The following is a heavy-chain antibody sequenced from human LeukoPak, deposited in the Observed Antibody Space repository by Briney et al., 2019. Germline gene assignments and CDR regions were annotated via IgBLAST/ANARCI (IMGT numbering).Heavy chain of an antibody. V-gene: IGHV1-2*02. CDR1: GYTFTGYF. D-gene: IGHD3-22*01. CDR2: INPNSGGT. Sequence: ASVKVSCKPSGYTFTGYFIHWVRQAPGQGLEWMGWINPNSGGTNYAQKFQGRVTMTRDTSISTAYMELSRLRSDDTAVYYCARDYYDSSGYYGDDYWGQGTLVTVSS. J-gene: IGHJ4*02. CDR3: ARDYYDSSGYYGDDY.